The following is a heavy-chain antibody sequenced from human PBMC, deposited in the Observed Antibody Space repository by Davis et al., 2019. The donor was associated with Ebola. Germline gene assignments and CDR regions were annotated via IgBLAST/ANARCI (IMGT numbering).Heavy chain of an antibody. Sequence: PGGSLRLSCAASGFTFDDYPMHWVRQAPGKGLEWVSLISWDGGSTYYADSVKGRFTISRDNSKNSLYLQMDSLRTEDTALYYCAKALSSCTGGVCYRWDYFDDWGQGTLVTVSS. CDR1: GFTFDDYP. J-gene: IGHJ4*02. CDR3: AKALSSCTGGVCYRWDYFDD. CDR2: ISWDGGST. D-gene: IGHD2-8*02. V-gene: IGHV3-43*01.